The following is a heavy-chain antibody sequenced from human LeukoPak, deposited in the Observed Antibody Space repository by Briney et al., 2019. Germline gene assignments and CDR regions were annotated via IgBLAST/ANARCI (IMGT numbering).Heavy chain of an antibody. Sequence: PGGSLRLSCAASGFTFSSYWMSWVRQAPGKGLEWVANIKQDGSEKYYVDSVKGRFTISRDNAKNSLYLQMNSLRAEDTAVYYCARDQSCPNYYYYYMDVWGKGTTVTVSS. V-gene: IGHV3-7*01. D-gene: IGHD2-15*01. J-gene: IGHJ6*03. CDR1: GFTFSSYW. CDR3: ARDQSCPNYYYYYMDV. CDR2: IKQDGSEK.